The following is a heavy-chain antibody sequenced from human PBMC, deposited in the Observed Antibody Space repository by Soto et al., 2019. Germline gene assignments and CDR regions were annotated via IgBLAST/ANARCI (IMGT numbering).Heavy chain of an antibody. J-gene: IGHJ4*02. CDR3: AKDRGGFARGWEYYDF. CDR1: GFALSSYT. V-gene: IGHV3-23*01. CDR2: ISASGGST. D-gene: IGHD6-19*01. Sequence: GGSLRLSCAASGFALSSYTMSWVRQTPGKGLEWVSSISASGGSTYYGDSLKGRFTISRDNSKNTLNLHIKSLGVEDSAVYYCAKDRGGFARGWEYYDFWGQGTQVTVSS.